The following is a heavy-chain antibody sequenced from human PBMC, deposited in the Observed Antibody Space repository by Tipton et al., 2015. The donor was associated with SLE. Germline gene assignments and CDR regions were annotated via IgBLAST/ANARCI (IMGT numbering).Heavy chain of an antibody. D-gene: IGHD6-13*01. CDR2: ISYSGST. V-gene: IGHV4-59*01. CDR3: ARGWYSRNWEWWFDP. Sequence: TLSLTCTVSGDSITSDYWTWIRQPPGKGLEWIGYISYSGSTNYNPSVRSRVSISLDTSKNQMSLKLTSVTAADTAVYYCARGWYSRNWEWWFDPWGQGTLVTVSS. CDR1: GDSITSDY. J-gene: IGHJ5*02.